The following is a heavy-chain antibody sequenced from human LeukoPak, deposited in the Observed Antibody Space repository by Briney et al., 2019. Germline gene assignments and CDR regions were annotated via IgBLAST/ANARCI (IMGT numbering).Heavy chain of an antibody. V-gene: IGHV4-59*01. Sequence: KPSETLSLTCAVYGGSFSGYYWSWIRQPPGKGLEWIGYIYYSGSTNYNPSLKSRVTISVDTSKNQFSLNLTSVTTADTAVYYCARVSCSSTSYPRRDALDVWGQGTMVTVSS. CDR3: ARVSCSSTSYPRRDALDV. CDR1: GGSFSGYY. J-gene: IGHJ3*01. CDR2: IYYSGST. D-gene: IGHD2-2*01.